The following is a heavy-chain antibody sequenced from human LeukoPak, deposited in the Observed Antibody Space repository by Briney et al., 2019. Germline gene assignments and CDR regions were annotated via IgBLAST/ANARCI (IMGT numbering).Heavy chain of an antibody. CDR2: IRYDGSNK. CDR3: AKDRWFGETTGFDP. V-gene: IGHV3-30*02. D-gene: IGHD3-10*01. Sequence: PGRSLRLSCAASGFTFSSYAMHWVRQAPGKGLEWVAFIRYDGSNKYYADSVKGRFTISRDNSKNTLYLQMNSLRAEDTAVYYCAKDRWFGETTGFDPWGQGTLVTVSS. J-gene: IGHJ5*02. CDR1: GFTFSSYA.